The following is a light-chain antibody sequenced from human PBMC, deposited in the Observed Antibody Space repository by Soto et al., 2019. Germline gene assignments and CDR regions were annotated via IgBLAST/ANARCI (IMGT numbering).Light chain of an antibody. CDR1: QSISSY. Sequence: DIQMTQSPSSLSASVGDRVTITCRASQSISSYLSWYKQKPGKAPKRLIYVGSTFQSGVPSRFSGSGSGTDFTLTISSLQPEDFATYFCQQTYTTPFTFGGGTKVDVK. CDR2: VGS. V-gene: IGKV1-39*01. J-gene: IGKJ4*01. CDR3: QQTYTTPFT.